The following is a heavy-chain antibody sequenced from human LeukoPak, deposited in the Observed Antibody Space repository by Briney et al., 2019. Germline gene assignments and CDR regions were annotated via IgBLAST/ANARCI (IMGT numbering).Heavy chain of an antibody. CDR2: ISSTYNI. CDR3: ARDHNWGFDF. CDR1: GFIFSPYA. J-gene: IGHJ4*02. Sequence: PGGSLRLSCAASGFIFSPYAMNWVRQAPGRGLEWVSYISSTYNIYYSDSVRGRFTISRGNAKNSVYLQMNSLRDEDTAVYYCARDHNWGFDFWGQGTLVAVSS. V-gene: IGHV3-48*02. D-gene: IGHD7-27*01.